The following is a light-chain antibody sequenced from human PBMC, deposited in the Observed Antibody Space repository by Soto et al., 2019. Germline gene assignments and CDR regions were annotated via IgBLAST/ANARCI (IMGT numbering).Light chain of an antibody. CDR1: QSVSSSF. CDR3: QQYVSSPWA. J-gene: IGKJ1*01. Sequence: EIVMTQSPATLSASPGERATLSCRASQSVSSSFLAWYQQKAGQAPRLLIYGASRRATGIPDRFSGSGSGTDFTLTISRLEPEDFAVYYCQQYVSSPWAFGQGTKVDIK. CDR2: GAS. V-gene: IGKV3-20*01.